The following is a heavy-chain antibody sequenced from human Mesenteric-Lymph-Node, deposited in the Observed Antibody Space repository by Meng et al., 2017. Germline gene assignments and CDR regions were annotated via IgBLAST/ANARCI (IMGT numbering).Heavy chain of an antibody. J-gene: IGHJ4*02. CDR1: GYTFTSYA. D-gene: IGHD3-22*01. CDR2: INPSGGST. Sequence: ASVKVSCKASGYTFTSYAMNWVRQAPGQGLEWMGIINPSGGSTSYAQKFQGRVTMTRDTSTSTVYMELSSLRSEDTAVYYCARQTYYYDSSGYYYDYWGQGTLVTVSS. CDR3: ARQTYYYDSSGYYYDY. V-gene: IGHV1-46*01.